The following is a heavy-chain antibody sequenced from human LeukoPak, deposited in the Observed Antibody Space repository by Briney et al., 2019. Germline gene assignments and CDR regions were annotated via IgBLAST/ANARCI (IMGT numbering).Heavy chain of an antibody. V-gene: IGHV3-9*01. CDR3: AKGLPKISSSSWYTD. CDR2: ISWDSGFI. D-gene: IGHD2-2*02. CDR1: GFTFDDYA. J-gene: IGHJ4*02. Sequence: PGGSLRLSCAASGFTFDDYAMHWVRQAPGKGLEWVSGISWDSGFIGYADSVEGRFTISRDNAKNSLYLQMNSLRVEDTALYYCAKGLPKISSSSWYTDWGQGTLVTVSS.